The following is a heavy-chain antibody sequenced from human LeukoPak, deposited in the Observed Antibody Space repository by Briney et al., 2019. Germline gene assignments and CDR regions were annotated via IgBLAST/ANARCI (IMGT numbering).Heavy chain of an antibody. J-gene: IGHJ6*04. CDR1: GYTFSHYY. CDR2: IDPNSGGP. V-gene: IGHV1-2*02. CDR3: ASLGATTHRYFGIDV. D-gene: IGHD1-26*01. Sequence: SVKVSCKASGYTFSHYYMHWVRQAPGKGLEWMGWIDPNSGGPYYAQPFRGRVTMTRDTSISTVYMELTRLTSADAAVYHCASLGATTHRYFGIDVWGERTTVTVSS.